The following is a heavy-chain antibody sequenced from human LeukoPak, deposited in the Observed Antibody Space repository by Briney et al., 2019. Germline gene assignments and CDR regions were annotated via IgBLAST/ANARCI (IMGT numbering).Heavy chain of an antibody. Sequence: GASVKVSCKASGGTFSSYAISWVRQAPGQGLEWMGGIIPIFGTANYAQKLQGRVTMTRDTSISTAYMELSSLRSEDTAVYYCARVAYYYDSAGLYLNYFYGMDVWGQGTTVTVSS. CDR2: IIPIFGTA. CDR3: ARVAYYYDSAGLYLNYFYGMDV. D-gene: IGHD3-22*01. V-gene: IGHV1-69*05. J-gene: IGHJ6*02. CDR1: GGTFSSYA.